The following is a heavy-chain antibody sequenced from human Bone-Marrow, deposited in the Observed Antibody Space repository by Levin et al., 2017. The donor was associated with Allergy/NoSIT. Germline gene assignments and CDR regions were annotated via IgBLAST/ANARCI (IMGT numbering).Heavy chain of an antibody. V-gene: IGHV1-2*06. D-gene: IGHD3-3*01. CDR2: INSYTGAS. J-gene: IGHJ4*02. Sequence: GASVKVSCRTSAYTFAAYYIHWVRQAPGQGLEWVGRINSYTGASDFAQKFQGRVTLTRDTSFRTVYLEVTSLTPDDTAVYSCARARGSTHFGVSFDVEWWGQGTQVTVYS. CDR1: AYTFAAYY. CDR3: ARARGSTHFGVSFDVEW.